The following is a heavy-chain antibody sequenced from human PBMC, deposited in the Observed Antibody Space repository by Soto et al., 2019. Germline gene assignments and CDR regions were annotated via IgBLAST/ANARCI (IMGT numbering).Heavy chain of an antibody. V-gene: IGHV4-30-4*01. CDR1: GGSISSGDYY. CDR2: IYYSGST. CDR3: ARTGYAPLIRLGELSPPFDAFDI. D-gene: IGHD3-16*02. Sequence: QVQLQESGPGLVKPSQTLSLTCTVSGGSISSGDYYWSWIRQPPGKGLEWIGYIYYSGSTYYNPSLKSRVTISVDKSKNQFPLKLSSVTAADTAVYYCARTGYAPLIRLGELSPPFDAFDIWGQGTMVTVSS. J-gene: IGHJ3*02.